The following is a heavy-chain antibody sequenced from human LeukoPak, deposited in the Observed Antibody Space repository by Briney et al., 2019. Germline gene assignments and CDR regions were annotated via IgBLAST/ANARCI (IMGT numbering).Heavy chain of an antibody. Sequence: GASVKVSCKASGYTFTSYYIHWVRQAPGQGLEWMGVINPSGGSTTYAQKFQGRVTVTGDTSTSTVYMELSSLRFEDTAVYYCAREDYYENLYYFAYWGQGALVTVSS. CDR3: AREDYYENLYYFAY. CDR1: GYTFTSYY. D-gene: IGHD3-22*01. CDR2: INPSGGST. J-gene: IGHJ4*02. V-gene: IGHV1-46*01.